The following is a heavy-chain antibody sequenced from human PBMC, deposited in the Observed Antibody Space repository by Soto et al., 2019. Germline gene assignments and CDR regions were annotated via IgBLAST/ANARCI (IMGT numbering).Heavy chain of an antibody. CDR1: GFTFSSYA. Sequence: EVQLLESGGGLVQPGGSLRLSCAASGFTFSSYAMSWVRQAPGKGLEWVSAISGSGGSTYYADSVKGRFTISRDNSKNTLYLHMNSLRADDTAVYYCAQTGLVSSGWLDDAFGIWGQGTMVTVSS. V-gene: IGHV3-23*01. CDR3: AQTGLVSSGWLDDAFGI. D-gene: IGHD6-19*01. J-gene: IGHJ3*02. CDR2: ISGSGGST.